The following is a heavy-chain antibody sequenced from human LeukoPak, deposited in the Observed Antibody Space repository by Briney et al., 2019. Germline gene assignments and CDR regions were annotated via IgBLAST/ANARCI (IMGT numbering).Heavy chain of an antibody. CDR2: INPSGGST. J-gene: IGHJ5*02. V-gene: IGHV1-46*01. CDR1: GCTFTSYY. D-gene: IGHD4-23*01. CDR3: ARDLLVTPGCNWFDP. Sequence: GASVKVSCKASGCTFTSYYMHRVRQAPGQGLEWMGIINPSGGSTSYAQKFQGRVTMTRDTSTSTVYMELSSLRSEDTAVYYCARDLLVTPGCNWFDPWGQGTLVTVSS.